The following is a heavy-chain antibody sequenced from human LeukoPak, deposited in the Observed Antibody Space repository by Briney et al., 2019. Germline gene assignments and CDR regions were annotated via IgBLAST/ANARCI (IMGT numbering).Heavy chain of an antibody. CDR1: GYSFGNRW. J-gene: IGHJ6*02. D-gene: IGHD3-10*01. CDR3: ARGAYGSGSSYSYYGMDV. Sequence: GESLKISCKGSGYSFGNRWIGWVRQMPGKGLEWMGIIYPDDSDTIYSPSFEGQVTISADKSISTAYLQWSSLKASDTATYYCARGAYGSGSSYSYYGMDVWGQGTTVTVSS. CDR2: IYPDDSDT. V-gene: IGHV5-51*01.